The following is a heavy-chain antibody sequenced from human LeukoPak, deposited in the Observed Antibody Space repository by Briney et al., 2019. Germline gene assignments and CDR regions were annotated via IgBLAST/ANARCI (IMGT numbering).Heavy chain of an antibody. CDR1: GFTFSSYA. V-gene: IGHV3-23*01. CDR2: ISGSGGST. D-gene: IGHD6-13*01. CDR3: ARGGSSWYGGDFDY. Sequence: GGSLRLSCAASGFTFSSYAMTWVRQAPGKGLEWVSAISGSGGSTYYGDSVKGRFTISRDKSKNTLYLQMNSLRAEDTAVYYCARGGSSWYGGDFDYWGQGTLVTVSS. J-gene: IGHJ4*02.